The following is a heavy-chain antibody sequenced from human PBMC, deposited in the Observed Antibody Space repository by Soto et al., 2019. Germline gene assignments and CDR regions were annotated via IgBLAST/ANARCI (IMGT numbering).Heavy chain of an antibody. Sequence: GGSLRLSCAASGFTFSSYWMSWVRQAPGKGLEWVANIKQDGSEKYYVDSVKGRFTISRDNAKNSLYLQMNSLRAEDTAVYYCASDNYGYQYYYGMDVWGQGTTVTVSS. J-gene: IGHJ6*02. D-gene: IGHD4-17*01. CDR3: ASDNYGYQYYYGMDV. CDR1: GFTFSSYW. CDR2: IKQDGSEK. V-gene: IGHV3-7*01.